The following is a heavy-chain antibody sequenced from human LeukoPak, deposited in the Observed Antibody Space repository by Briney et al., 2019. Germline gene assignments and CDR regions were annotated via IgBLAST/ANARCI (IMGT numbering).Heavy chain of an antibody. J-gene: IGHJ6*02. Sequence: ASVKVSCKATGYTFTSYGISWVRQAPGQGLEWMGWISAYNGNTNYAQKLQGRVTMTTDTSTSTAYMELRSLRSDDTAVYYCARASLYGSGSPPRVLNYYGMDVWGQGTTVTVSS. CDR2: ISAYNGNT. CDR1: GYTFTSYG. V-gene: IGHV1-18*04. CDR3: ARASLYGSGSPPRVLNYYGMDV. D-gene: IGHD3-10*01.